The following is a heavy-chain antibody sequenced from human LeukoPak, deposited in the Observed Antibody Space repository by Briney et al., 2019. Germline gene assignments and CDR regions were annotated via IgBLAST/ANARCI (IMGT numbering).Heavy chain of an antibody. Sequence: GGSLRLSCEASGFTLEHYGMNWVRQAPGKGVEWVAGINWNGGITGYADSVKGRFTISRYNAKNSLYLQMNSLRVEDTALYYCARKGLGGELGVFDYWGQGTLVTVSS. CDR1: GFTLEHYG. CDR3: ARKGLGGELGVFDY. D-gene: IGHD1-26*01. V-gene: IGHV3-20*04. J-gene: IGHJ4*02. CDR2: INWNGGIT.